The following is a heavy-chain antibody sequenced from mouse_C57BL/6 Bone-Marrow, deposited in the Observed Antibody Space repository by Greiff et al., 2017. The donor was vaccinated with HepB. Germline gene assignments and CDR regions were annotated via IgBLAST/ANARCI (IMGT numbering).Heavy chain of an antibody. CDR3: AREDYYGSSYWYFDV. V-gene: IGHV5-16*01. Sequence: EVKVVESEGGLVQPGSSMKLSCTASGFTFSDYYMAWVRQVPEKGLEWVANINYDGSSTYYLDSLKSRFSISRDNAKNILYLQMSSLKSEDTATYYCAREDYYGSSYWYFDVWGTGTTVTVSS. J-gene: IGHJ1*03. CDR1: GFTFSDYY. D-gene: IGHD1-1*01. CDR2: INYDGSST.